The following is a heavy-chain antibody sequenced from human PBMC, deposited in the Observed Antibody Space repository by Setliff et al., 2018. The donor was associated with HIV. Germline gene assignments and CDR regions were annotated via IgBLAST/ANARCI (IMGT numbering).Heavy chain of an antibody. D-gene: IGHD3-9*01. J-gene: IGHJ6*03. V-gene: IGHV3-11*04. Sequence: PGESLKISCAASGFTFSDYYMSWIRQAPGKGLEWVSYISSSGSAIYYADSVKGRITISRDNAKNSLYLQMNSLRAEDTAVYYCARPLTGYSITHYYYMDVWGKGTTVTVSS. CDR1: GFTFSDYY. CDR2: ISSSGSAI. CDR3: ARPLTGYSITHYYYMDV.